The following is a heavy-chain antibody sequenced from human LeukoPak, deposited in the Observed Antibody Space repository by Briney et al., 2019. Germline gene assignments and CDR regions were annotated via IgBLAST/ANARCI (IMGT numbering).Heavy chain of an antibody. CDR2: ISDSSSNI. V-gene: IGHV3-48*01. J-gene: IGHJ4*02. D-gene: IGHD7-27*01. CDR3: ARDINWETY. Sequence: GGSLRLSCAASGFTVSSSGVNSVRRAPGEGLEWGSYISDSSSNISYADSVKGRFTISRDNAKTSLYLQMTSLRAEDTAVYYCARDINWETYWGQGTLVSVSS. CDR1: GFTVSSSG.